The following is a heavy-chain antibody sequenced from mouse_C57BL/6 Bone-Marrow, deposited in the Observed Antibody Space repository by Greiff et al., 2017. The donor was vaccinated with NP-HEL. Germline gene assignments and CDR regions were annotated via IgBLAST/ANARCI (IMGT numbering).Heavy chain of an antibody. J-gene: IGHJ4*01. CDR2: ISSGGDYI. CDR3: TRDYYSKTDYYAMDY. D-gene: IGHD2-5*01. Sequence: EVQVVESGEGLVKPGGSLKLSCAASGFTFSSYAMSWVRQTPEKRLEWVAYISSGGDYIYYADTVKGRFTISRDNARNTLYLQMSSLKSEDTAMYYCTRDYYSKTDYYAMDYWGQGTSVTVSS. CDR1: GFTFSSYA. V-gene: IGHV5-9-1*02.